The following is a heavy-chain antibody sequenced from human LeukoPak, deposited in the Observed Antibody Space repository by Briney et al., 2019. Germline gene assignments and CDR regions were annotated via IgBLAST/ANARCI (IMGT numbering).Heavy chain of an antibody. CDR3: AKEPRYEYYYYYYMDV. Sequence: GGSLRLPCAASGFTFSSYAMSWVRQAPGKGLEWVSAISGSGGSTYYADSVKGRFTISRDNSKNTLYLQMNSLRAEDTAVYYCAKEPRYEYYYYYYMDVWGKGTTVTVSS. CDR2: ISGSGGST. V-gene: IGHV3-23*01. D-gene: IGHD3-9*01. J-gene: IGHJ6*03. CDR1: GFTFSSYA.